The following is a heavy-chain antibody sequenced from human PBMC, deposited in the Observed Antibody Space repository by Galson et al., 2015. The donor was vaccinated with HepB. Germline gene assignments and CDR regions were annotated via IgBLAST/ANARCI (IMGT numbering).Heavy chain of an antibody. V-gene: IGHV3-23*01. D-gene: IGHD6-19*01. CDR3: AKDSPSRIAVAGTSRVY. J-gene: IGHJ4*02. Sequence: SLRLSCAASGFTFSSYAMSWVRQAPGKGLEWVSAISGSGGSTYYADSVKGRFTISRDNSKNTLYLQMNSLRAEDTAVYYCAKDSPSRIAVAGTSRVYWGQGTLVTVSS. CDR1: GFTFSSYA. CDR2: ISGSGGST.